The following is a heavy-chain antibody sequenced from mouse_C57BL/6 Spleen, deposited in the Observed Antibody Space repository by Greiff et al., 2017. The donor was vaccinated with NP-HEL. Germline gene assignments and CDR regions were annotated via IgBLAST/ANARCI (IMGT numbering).Heavy chain of an antibody. CDR3: ARSGYDYFDY. J-gene: IGHJ2*01. V-gene: IGHV1-26*01. Sequence: VQLKHSGPELVKPGASVKISCKASGYTFTDYYMNWVKQSHGKSLEWIGDINPNNGGTSYNQKFKGKATLTVDKSSSTAYMELRSLTSEDSAVYYCARSGYDYFDYWGQGTTLTVSS. D-gene: IGHD2-3*01. CDR1: GYTFTDYY. CDR2: INPNNGGT.